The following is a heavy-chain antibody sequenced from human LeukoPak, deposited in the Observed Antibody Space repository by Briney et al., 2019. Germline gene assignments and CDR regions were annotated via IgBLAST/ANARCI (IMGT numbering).Heavy chain of an antibody. CDR1: GGSISSSSYY. V-gene: IGHV4-39*01. Sequence: PSETLSLTCTVSGGSISSSSYYWGWIRQPPGKGLEWIGSIYYSGSTYYNPSLKSRVTISVDTSKNQFSLKLSSVTAADTAVYYCARISITMISVLLDYWGQGTLVTVSS. CDR3: ARISITMISVLLDY. J-gene: IGHJ4*02. CDR2: IYYSGST. D-gene: IGHD3-22*01.